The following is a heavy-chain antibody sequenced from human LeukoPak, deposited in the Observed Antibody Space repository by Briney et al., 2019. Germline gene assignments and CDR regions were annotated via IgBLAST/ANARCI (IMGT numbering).Heavy chain of an antibody. D-gene: IGHD4-17*01. CDR3: ARARTDGYSDY. CDR1: GASASTGSYD. CDR2: IYCSGST. V-gene: IGHV4-61*01. J-gene: IGHJ4*02. Sequence: SETLSLTFTVSGASASTGSYDCGWIRQPPGKGLEWIGYIYCSGSTNYNPSLKSRVTISVDTSKNQFSLTLSSLTAADTAVYYGARARTDGYSDYWGQGTLVTVSS.